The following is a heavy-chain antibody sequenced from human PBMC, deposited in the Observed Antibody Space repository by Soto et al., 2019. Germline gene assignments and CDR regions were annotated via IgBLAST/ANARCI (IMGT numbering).Heavy chain of an antibody. D-gene: IGHD3-16*01. Sequence: EVQLLDSGGGLVQHGGSLRLSCAASGFTFSNYAMTWVRQGPGKGLEWVSGISGSGGRSYYADSVKGRFTISRDNSKSTWYLHITSLRAEDTAVYYCAKAYFVWSSEKPYYFDYWGEGALGTVSS. CDR1: GFTFSNYA. J-gene: IGHJ4*02. CDR2: ISGSGGRS. V-gene: IGHV3-23*01. CDR3: AKAYFVWSSEKPYYFDY.